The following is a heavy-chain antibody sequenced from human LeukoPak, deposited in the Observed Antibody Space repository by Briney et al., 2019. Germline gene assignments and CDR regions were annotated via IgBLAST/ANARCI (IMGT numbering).Heavy chain of an antibody. Sequence: PGGSLRLSCAASGFTFSLYWMPWVRQTPGKGLVWVSRLNSDGSVTTYADSVKGRFTISRDSAKNTLYLQMNNLKAEDTALYYCVREYCGGDCYTDFWGQGTLVTVSS. CDR1: GFTFSLYW. J-gene: IGHJ4*02. CDR3: VREYCGGDCYTDF. V-gene: IGHV3-74*01. D-gene: IGHD2-21*02. CDR2: LNSDGSVT.